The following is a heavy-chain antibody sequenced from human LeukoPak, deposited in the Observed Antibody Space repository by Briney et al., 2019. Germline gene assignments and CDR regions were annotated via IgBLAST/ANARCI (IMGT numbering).Heavy chain of an antibody. V-gene: IGHV1-69*04. CDR3: ARQDAFDI. Sequence: SVKVSCRASGGTFSSYAISWVRQAPGQGLEWMGRIIPILGIANYAQKFQGRVTITADKSTSTAYMELSSLRSEDTAVYYCARQDAFDIWGQGTMVTVSS. J-gene: IGHJ3*02. CDR2: IIPILGIA. CDR1: GGTFSSYA.